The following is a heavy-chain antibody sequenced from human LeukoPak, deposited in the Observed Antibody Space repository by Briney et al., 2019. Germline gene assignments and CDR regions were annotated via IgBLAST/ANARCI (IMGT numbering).Heavy chain of an antibody. Sequence: SETLSLTCAVSGGSISSSNWWSWVRQPPGKGLEWIGEIYHSGSTNYNPSLKSRVTISVDKSKNQFSLKLSSVTAADTAVYYCARAYTWVTYNWFDPWGQGTLVTVSS. V-gene: IGHV4-4*02. CDR3: ARAYTWVTYNWFDP. CDR2: IYHSGST. D-gene: IGHD3-16*01. CDR1: GGSISSSNW. J-gene: IGHJ5*02.